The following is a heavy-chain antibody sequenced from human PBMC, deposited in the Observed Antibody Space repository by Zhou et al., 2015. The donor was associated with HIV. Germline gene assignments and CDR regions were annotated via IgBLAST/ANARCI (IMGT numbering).Heavy chain of an antibody. CDR1: GGTFSSYA. CDR3: ARGSPYYYDSSNTQKFDY. V-gene: IGHV1-69*12. Sequence: QVQLVQSGAEVKKPGSSVKVSCKASGGTFSSYAISWVRQAPGQGLEWMGGIIPIFGTANYAQKFQGRVTITADESTSTAYMELSSLRSEDTAVYYCARGSPYYYDSSNTQKFDYWGQGTLVTVSS. D-gene: IGHD3-22*01. J-gene: IGHJ4*02. CDR2: IIPIFGTA.